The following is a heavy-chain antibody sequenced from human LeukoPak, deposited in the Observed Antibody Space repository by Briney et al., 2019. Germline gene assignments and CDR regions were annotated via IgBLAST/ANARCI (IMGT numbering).Heavy chain of an antibody. D-gene: IGHD2-2*01. V-gene: IGHV4-4*02. Sequence: PSETLSLTCAVSGDSITNTNWWSWVRQPPGNGLEWIGEIYHSGSTDYNPSPKSRVTISIDKSKNQLSLRLTSVTAAGTAVYYCARGVNLRYCSGAGCYGDYFDYWGQGNPVTVS. CDR1: GDSITNTNW. CDR2: IYHSGST. J-gene: IGHJ4*02. CDR3: ARGVNLRYCSGAGCYGDYFDY.